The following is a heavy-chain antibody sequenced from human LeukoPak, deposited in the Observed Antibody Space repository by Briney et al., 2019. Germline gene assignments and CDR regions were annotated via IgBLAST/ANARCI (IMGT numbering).Heavy chain of an antibody. J-gene: IGHJ4*02. CDR3: AKESVASVATLGDY. D-gene: IGHD5-12*01. CDR2: ISYDGSNK. Sequence: GGSLRLSCAASGFTFSSYGMHWVRQAPGKGLEWVAVISYDGSNKYYADSVKGRFTISRGNSKNTLYLQMNSLRAEDTAVYYCAKESVASVATLGDYWGQGTLVAVSS. CDR1: GFTFSSYG. V-gene: IGHV3-30*18.